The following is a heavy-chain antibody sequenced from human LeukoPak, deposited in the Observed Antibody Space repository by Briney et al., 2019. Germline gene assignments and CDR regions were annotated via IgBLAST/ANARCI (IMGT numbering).Heavy chain of an antibody. V-gene: IGHV3-66*01. CDR2: IYSGGST. CDR3: ARGLGIQLWIDY. J-gene: IGHJ4*02. CDR1: GFTFSTYT. D-gene: IGHD5-18*01. Sequence: PGGSLRLSCAASGFTFSTYTMNWVRQAPGKGLEWVSVIYSGGSTYYADSVKGRFTISRDNSKNTLYLQMNSLRAEDTAVYYCARGLGIQLWIDYWGQGTLVTVSS.